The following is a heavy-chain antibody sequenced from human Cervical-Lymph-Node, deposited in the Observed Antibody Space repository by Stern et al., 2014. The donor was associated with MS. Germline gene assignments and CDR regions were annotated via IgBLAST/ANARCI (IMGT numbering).Heavy chain of an antibody. J-gene: IGHJ5*02. D-gene: IGHD4-23*01. CDR1: GYMFASHW. Sequence: VQLVQSGAEVKKPGESLKISCKASGYMFASHWIGWVRQMPGKGLEWMGIIDPGDSNTIYRPSFQGQVTISVDKSTSTAYLQWSSLKASDTAMYYCARVNGGNSDWFDPWGQGTLVIVSS. CDR2: IDPGDSNT. CDR3: ARVNGGNSDWFDP. V-gene: IGHV5-51*01.